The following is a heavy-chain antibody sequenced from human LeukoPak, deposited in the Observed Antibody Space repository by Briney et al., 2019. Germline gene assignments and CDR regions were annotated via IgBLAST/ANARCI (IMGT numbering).Heavy chain of an antibody. Sequence: GGSLRLSCAASGFTFSSYAMSWVRQAPGKGLEWVSHIRGGSSDIHYADSVKGRFTISRDDAKNSLYLQMNSLRAEDTAVYFCVRDHEWAFDYWGQGTLVTVSS. V-gene: IGHV3-21*05. D-gene: IGHD1-26*01. CDR3: VRDHEWAFDY. CDR2: IRGGSSDI. CDR1: GFTFSSYA. J-gene: IGHJ4*02.